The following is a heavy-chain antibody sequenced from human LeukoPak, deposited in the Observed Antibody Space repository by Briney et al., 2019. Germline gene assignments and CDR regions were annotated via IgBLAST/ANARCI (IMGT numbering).Heavy chain of an antibody. CDR1: GGSISSSSYY. J-gene: IGHJ4*02. D-gene: IGHD5-18*01. V-gene: IGHV4-39*01. CDR3: ARRGDTALAGGYFDY. Sequence: SETLSLTCTVSGGSISSSSYYWGWIRQPPGKGLEWIGNIYYSGSSYYSPSLRSRVTISVDTSKNQFSLKLSSVTAADTAVYYCARRGDTALAGGYFDYWGQGTLVTVSS. CDR2: IYYSGSS.